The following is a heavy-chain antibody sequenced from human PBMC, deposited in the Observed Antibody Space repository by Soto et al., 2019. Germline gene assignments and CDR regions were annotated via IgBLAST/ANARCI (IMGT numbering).Heavy chain of an antibody. D-gene: IGHD6-19*01. CDR3: ARGKSSGWLNFDY. CDR1: GFTLSSYG. CDR2: IWYDGSNK. J-gene: IGHJ4*02. V-gene: IGHV3-33*01. Sequence: QVQLVESGGGVVQPGRSLRLSCAASGFTLSSYGMHWVRQAPGKGLEWVAVIWYDGSNKYYADSVKGRFTISRDNSKNTLYLQMNSLRAEDTAVYYCARGKSSGWLNFDYWGQGTLVTVSS.